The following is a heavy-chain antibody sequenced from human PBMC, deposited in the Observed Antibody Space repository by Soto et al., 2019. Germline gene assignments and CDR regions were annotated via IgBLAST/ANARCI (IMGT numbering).Heavy chain of an antibody. CDR3: ARPTNTAMVDPDAFDI. D-gene: IGHD5-18*01. CDR1: GGTFSSYA. J-gene: IGHJ3*02. V-gene: IGHV1-69*12. CDR2: IIPIFGTA. Sequence: QVQLVQSGAEVKKPGSSVKVSCKASGGTFSSYAISWVRQAPGQGLEWMGGIIPIFGTANYAQKFQGRVTITADEPTSTAYMELSSLRSEDTAVYYCARPTNTAMVDPDAFDIWGQGTMVTVSS.